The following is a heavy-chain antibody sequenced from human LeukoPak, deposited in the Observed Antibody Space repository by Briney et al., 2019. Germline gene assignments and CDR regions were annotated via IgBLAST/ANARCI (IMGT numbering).Heavy chain of an antibody. D-gene: IGHD3-10*01. J-gene: IGHJ3*02. CDR2: IIPILGIA. CDR3: ASLYYYGSGSYLDI. CDR1: GGTFSSYA. Sequence: ASVKVSCKASGGTFSSYAISWVRQAPGQGLEWMGRIIPILGIANYAQKFQGRVTITADKSTSTAYMELSSLRSEDTAVYYCASLYYYGSGSYLDIWGQGTMVTVSS. V-gene: IGHV1-69*04.